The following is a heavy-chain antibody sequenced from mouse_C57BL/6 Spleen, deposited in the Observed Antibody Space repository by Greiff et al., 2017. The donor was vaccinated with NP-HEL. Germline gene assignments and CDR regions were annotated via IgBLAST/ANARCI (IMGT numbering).Heavy chain of an antibody. CDR2: INPNNGGT. CDR3: ARRANFDY. Sequence: VQLQQSGPELVKPGASVKISCKASGYTFTDYYMNWVKQSHGKSLEWIGDINPNNGGTSYNQKFKGKATLTVDKSSSTAYIELRSLTSEDSAVYYCARRANFDYWGQGTTLTVSS. V-gene: IGHV1-26*01. J-gene: IGHJ2*01. CDR1: GYTFTDYY.